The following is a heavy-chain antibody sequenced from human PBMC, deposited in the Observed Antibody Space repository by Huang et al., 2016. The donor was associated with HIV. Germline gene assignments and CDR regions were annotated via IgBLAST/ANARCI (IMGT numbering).Heavy chain of an antibody. CDR1: GFTFSGYA. CDR2: IWLDGGTK. D-gene: IGHD4-17*01. CDR3: ARGDYGDYVGIDY. V-gene: IGHV3-33*01. Sequence: QVHLMESGGGVVQPGKSLRLSCTTSGFTFSGYAMHWVRQTPGKGLEWVAVIWLDGGTKYYADSVKGRFIISRDNSKKTLYVQMNSLRAEDTAVYYCARGDYGDYVGIDYWGQGTLVTVSS. J-gene: IGHJ4*02.